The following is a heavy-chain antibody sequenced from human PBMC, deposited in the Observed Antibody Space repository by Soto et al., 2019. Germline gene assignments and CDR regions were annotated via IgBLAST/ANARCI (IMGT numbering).Heavy chain of an antibody. CDR3: AGITMILVGAYGIEV. J-gene: IGHJ6*04. D-gene: IGHD3-22*01. CDR1: GYTLTELS. V-gene: IGHV1-24*01. Sequence: ASVKISWKVSGYTLTELSMDWVRHAPGKGLEWMGVFDPEDAEIIYAQKFQGRVTMTEDTYTDTAYMELSSLRSEDTAVYYCAGITMILVGAYGIEVWGKGTKVTVSS. CDR2: FDPEDAEI.